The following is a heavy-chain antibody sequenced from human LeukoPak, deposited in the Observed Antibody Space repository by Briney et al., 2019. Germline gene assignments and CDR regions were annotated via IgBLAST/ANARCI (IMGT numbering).Heavy chain of an antibody. J-gene: IGHJ6*04. D-gene: IGHD2-21*01. Sequence: TGGSLRLSCAASGFSFTSYGINWIRQAPGKGLEWVSSISSSSEYIHYTDSVKGRFTISRDNAKNTLYLQMNSLRAEDTAVYYCARVLWPYYYYYGMDVWGKGTTVTVSS. CDR1: GFSFTSYG. CDR2: ISSSSEYI. CDR3: ARVLWPYYYYYGMDV. V-gene: IGHV3-21*01.